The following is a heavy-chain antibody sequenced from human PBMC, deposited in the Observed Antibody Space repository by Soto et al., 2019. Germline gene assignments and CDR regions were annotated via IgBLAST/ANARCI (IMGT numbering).Heavy chain of an antibody. V-gene: IGHV2-5*02. J-gene: IGHJ4*02. Sequence: QITLKESGPTLVKPTQTLTLTCTFSGFSLSTSGVGVGWIRQPPGKALEWLALIYWDDDKRYSPSLKSRLTIPKDTSNNQVVFTMTNMDPVDTATYYCAHSYTKGYTFDYWGQGTLVTVSS. CDR2: IYWDDDK. D-gene: IGHD2-8*01. CDR3: AHSYTKGYTFDY. CDR1: GFSLSTSGVG.